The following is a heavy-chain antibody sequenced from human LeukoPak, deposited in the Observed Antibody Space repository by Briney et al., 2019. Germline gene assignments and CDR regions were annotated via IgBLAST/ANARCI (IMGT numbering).Heavy chain of an antibody. J-gene: IGHJ4*02. V-gene: IGHV3-20*04. D-gene: IGHD6-13*01. CDR1: GFTFDDYA. CDR2: INWNGGST. Sequence: GGSLRLSCAASGFTFDDYAMSWVRQVPGKGLEWVSGINWNGGSTGYADSVKGRFAISRDNAKNSLYLQMNSLRAEDTALYYCARDAPYSSGWYGDGFDYWGQGTLVTVSS. CDR3: ARDAPYSSGWYGDGFDY.